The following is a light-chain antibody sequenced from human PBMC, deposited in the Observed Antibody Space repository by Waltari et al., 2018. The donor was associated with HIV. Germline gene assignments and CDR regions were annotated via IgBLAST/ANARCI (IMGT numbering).Light chain of an antibody. J-gene: IGLJ2*01. V-gene: IGLV1-47*01. CDR3: AAWDDSLSGHVV. Sequence: QSVLTQPPSASGTPGQRATISCSGSSSNIGRNYWYLYQQPPGTAPKLLIYTSNQRPSGVPGRFSGSKSGTSASLAISGLRSEDEADYYCAAWDDSLSGHVVFGGGTKLTVL. CDR2: TSN. CDR1: SSNIGRNY.